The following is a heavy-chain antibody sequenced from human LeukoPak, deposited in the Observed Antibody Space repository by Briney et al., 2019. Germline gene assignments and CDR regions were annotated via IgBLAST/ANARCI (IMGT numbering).Heavy chain of an antibody. CDR2: ISWNSGSI. CDR3: AKDKAPLYSGYDWDLDF. J-gene: IGHJ4*02. V-gene: IGHV3-9*01. CDR1: GFTFHHYA. D-gene: IGHD5-12*01. Sequence: GGSLRLSCAASGFTFHHYAIHWVRQVPGKGLEWVSGISWNSGSIGYADSVKGRFTISRDNAKNSVYLRMNSLRAEDTALYYCAKDKAPLYSGYDWDLDFWGQGALVTVSS.